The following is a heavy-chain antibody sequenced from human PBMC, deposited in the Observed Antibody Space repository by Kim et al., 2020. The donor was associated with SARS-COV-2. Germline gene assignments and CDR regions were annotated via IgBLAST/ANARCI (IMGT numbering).Heavy chain of an antibody. CDR2: IIPIFGTA. J-gene: IGHJ6*02. D-gene: IGHD6-13*01. Sequence: SVKVSCKASGGTFSSYAISWVRQAPGQGLEWMGGIIPIFGTANYAQKFQGRVTITADESTSTAYMELSSLRSEDTAVYYCARGIAAGTEAYYYYGMDVWGQGTTVTVSS. CDR3: ARGIAAGTEAYYYYGMDV. CDR1: GGTFSSYA. V-gene: IGHV1-69*13.